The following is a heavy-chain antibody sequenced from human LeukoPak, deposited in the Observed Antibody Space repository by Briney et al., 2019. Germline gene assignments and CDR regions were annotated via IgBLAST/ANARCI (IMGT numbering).Heavy chain of an antibody. CDR1: GGSISSSSYY. CDR3: ARDKGAGVEGDYFDY. CDR2: IYYSGST. J-gene: IGHJ4*02. Sequence: SETLSLTCTVSGGSISSSSYYWGWIRQPPGKGLEWIGSIYYSGSTYYNPSLKSRVTISVDTSKNQFSLKLSSVTAADTAVYYCARDKGAGVEGDYFDYWGQGTLVTVSS. D-gene: IGHD6-19*01. V-gene: IGHV4-39*07.